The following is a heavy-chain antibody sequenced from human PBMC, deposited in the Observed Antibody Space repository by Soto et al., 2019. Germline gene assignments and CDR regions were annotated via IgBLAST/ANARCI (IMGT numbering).Heavy chain of an antibody. CDR2: ISGSGGST. D-gene: IGHD1-7*01. CDR1: GFTFSSYA. J-gene: IGHJ5*02. CDR3: AKDLRGNYPTYNWFDP. V-gene: IGHV3-23*01. Sequence: GGSLRLSCAASGFTFSSYAMSWVRQAPGKGLEWVSAISGSGGSTYYADSVKGRFTISRDNSKNTLYLQMNSLRAEDTAVYYCAKDLRGNYPTYNWFDPWGQGTLVTVSS.